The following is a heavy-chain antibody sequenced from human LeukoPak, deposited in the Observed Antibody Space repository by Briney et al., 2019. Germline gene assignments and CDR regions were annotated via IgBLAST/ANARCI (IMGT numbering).Heavy chain of an antibody. J-gene: IGHJ4*02. CDR1: GFTFNDYH. D-gene: IGHD4-17*01. Sequence: GGSLRLSCAASGFTFNDYHMSLIRQAPGKGLEWIADVGSSGIIKYYPDYVKGRFTISRDNAKNSLSLQMNSLTAEDTAVYYCVRWSPSTVTYDYWGQGTLVTVTS. V-gene: IGHV3-11*01. CDR3: VRWSPSTVTYDY. CDR2: VGSSGIIK.